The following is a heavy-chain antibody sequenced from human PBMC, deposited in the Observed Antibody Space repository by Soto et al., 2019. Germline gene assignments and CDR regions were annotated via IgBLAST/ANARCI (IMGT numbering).Heavy chain of an antibody. CDR2: IYYSGNT. CDR3: ATLWFGEGDY. Sequence: QLHLQESGPGLVKPSETLSLTCTVSGGSISRSSYFWGWIRQPPGKGLEWIGSIYYSGNTYYNASLRSRVTISVDTSKNQFSLKLSSVTAADPAVYYCATLWFGEGDYWGQGTLVTVSS. J-gene: IGHJ4*02. CDR1: GGSISRSSYF. D-gene: IGHD3-10*01. V-gene: IGHV4-39*01.